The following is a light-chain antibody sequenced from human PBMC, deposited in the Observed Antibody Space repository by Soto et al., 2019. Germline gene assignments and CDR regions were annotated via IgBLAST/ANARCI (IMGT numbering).Light chain of an antibody. CDR2: DAS. J-gene: IGKJ1*01. CDR3: QQYNSYPWT. V-gene: IGKV1-5*01. CDR1: QSISSW. Sequence: DIQMTQSPSTLSASVGDRVTITCRASQSISSWLAWYQQKPGKAPKLLIYDASSLESGVPSRFSGSGSGTEFTLTIRSLQPDDFETYYCQQYNSYPWTFGQGTQVDSK.